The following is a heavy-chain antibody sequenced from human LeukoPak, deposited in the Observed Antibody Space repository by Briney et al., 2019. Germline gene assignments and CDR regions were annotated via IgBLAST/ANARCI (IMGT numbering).Heavy chain of an antibody. CDR2: INPNSGGT. CDR3: WRGLDPAMAFDT. J-gene: IGHJ3*02. V-gene: IGHV1-2*02. CDR1: GYTFTGYY. D-gene: IGHD5-18*01. Sequence: ASVKVSCKASGYTFTGYYMHWVRQAPGQGLELMGLINPNSGGTNYAQNFQGRVTMTRDTSISTAYMELISLRSDDTAVVYCWRGLDPAMAFDTWGQGTMVTVSS.